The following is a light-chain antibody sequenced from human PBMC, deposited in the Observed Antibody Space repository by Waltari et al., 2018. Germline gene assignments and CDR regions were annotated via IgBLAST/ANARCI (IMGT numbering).Light chain of an antibody. CDR2: DVS. CDR3: SSFTTSSTLL. J-gene: IGLJ2*01. CDR1: SSDVGDFTS. V-gene: IGLV2-14*03. Sequence: QSALTQPASVSASPGESITISCTATSSDVGDFTSVPWYQQHPGKAPKFMTYDVSNRPSGVSHRFSGSKSGNTASLTISGLQAEDEAVYYCSSFTTSSTLLFGGGTKLTVL.